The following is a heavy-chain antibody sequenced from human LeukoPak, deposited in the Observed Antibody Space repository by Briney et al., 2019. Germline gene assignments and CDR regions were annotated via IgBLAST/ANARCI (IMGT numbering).Heavy chain of an antibody. Sequence: PGGSLRLSCAASGFTFSSYSMNWVRQAPGKGLEWVSYISSSGSDIYYADSVKGRFTISRDNAKNSLYLQMNSLRAEDTAVYYCARDQYGSGDGYYMDVWGKGTTVTISS. CDR3: ARDQYGSGDGYYMDV. CDR1: GFTFSSYS. D-gene: IGHD3-10*01. V-gene: IGHV3-21*05. J-gene: IGHJ6*03. CDR2: ISSSGSDI.